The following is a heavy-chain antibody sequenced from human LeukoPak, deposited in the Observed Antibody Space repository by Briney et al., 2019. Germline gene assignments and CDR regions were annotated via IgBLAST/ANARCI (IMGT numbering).Heavy chain of an antibody. CDR3: ARGSTHYYDSSGYYPLGF. D-gene: IGHD3-22*01. V-gene: IGHV1-2*02. Sequence: ASVKVSCKASGYTFSDYYIHWVRQAPGQGLEWMGWINPNSGGTNCAQKFLGRVTMTRDTSINTVYMELSRLRSDDTAFYYCARGSTHYYDSSGYYPLGFWGQGTLVTVSS. J-gene: IGHJ4*02. CDR1: GYTFSDYY. CDR2: INPNSGGT.